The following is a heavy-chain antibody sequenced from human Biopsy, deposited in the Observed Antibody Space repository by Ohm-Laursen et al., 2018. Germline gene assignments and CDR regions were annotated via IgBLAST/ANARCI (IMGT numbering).Heavy chain of an antibody. CDR3: ARGRRHCSGTCSRWYFDL. CDR2: INPKSGDT. V-gene: IGHV1-2*02. Sequence: SSVKISCKASGYTFTGYYLHWVRQAPGQGLEWMGWINPKSGDTGYPQNFQGRVSMTRDTSISTAYMDLSRLRSDDTAVYYCARGRRHCSGTCSRWYFDLWGRGTLVTVSS. J-gene: IGHJ2*01. CDR1: GYTFTGYY. D-gene: IGHD2-2*01.